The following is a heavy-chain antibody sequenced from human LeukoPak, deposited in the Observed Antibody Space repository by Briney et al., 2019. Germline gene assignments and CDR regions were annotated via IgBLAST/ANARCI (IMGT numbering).Heavy chain of an antibody. V-gene: IGHV3-49*03. CDR3: TRDRGAYNLYDY. J-gene: IGHJ4*02. CDR2: IRSKAYGETA. D-gene: IGHD1-1*01. CDR1: GLIVSNNY. Sequence: GGSLRLSCAASGLIVSNNYMSWIRQAPGKGLEWVGFIRSKAYGETADYAASVKGRFTISRDDSKAIAYLQMNSLKTEDTAVYHCTRDRGAYNLYDYWGQGTLVTVSS.